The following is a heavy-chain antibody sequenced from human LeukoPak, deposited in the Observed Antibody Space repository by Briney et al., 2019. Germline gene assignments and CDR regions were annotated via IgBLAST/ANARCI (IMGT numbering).Heavy chain of an antibody. D-gene: IGHD5-18*01. CDR1: GGSISSGGYS. CDR2: IYHSGST. CDR3: ARGSSPGYSYGLFFDY. Sequence: SSETLSLTCAVSGGSISSGGYSWSWIRQPPGKGLEWIGYIYHSGSTYYNPSLKSRVTISVDRSKNQFSLKLSSVTAADTAVYYCARGSSPGYSYGLFFDYWGQGTLVTVSS. V-gene: IGHV4-30-2*01. J-gene: IGHJ4*02.